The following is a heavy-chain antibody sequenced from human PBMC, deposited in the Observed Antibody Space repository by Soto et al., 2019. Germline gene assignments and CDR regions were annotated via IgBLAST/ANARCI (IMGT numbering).Heavy chain of an antibody. V-gene: IGHV3-23*01. Sequence: GGSLRLSCAASGFTFSSYAMSWVRQAPGKGLEWVSAISGSGGSTYYADSVKGRFTISRDNSKNTRYLQMNSLRAEDTAVYYCAKDREDIVVVPAAGGEQWLTIDYWGQGTLVTVSS. CDR2: ISGSGGST. J-gene: IGHJ4*02. CDR3: AKDREDIVVVPAAGGEQWLTIDY. D-gene: IGHD2-2*01. CDR1: GFTFSSYA.